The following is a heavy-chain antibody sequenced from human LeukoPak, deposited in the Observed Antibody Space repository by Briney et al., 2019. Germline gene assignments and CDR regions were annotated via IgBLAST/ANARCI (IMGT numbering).Heavy chain of an antibody. J-gene: IGHJ4*02. Sequence: PGGSLRLSCAASGFTFSSHWMHWVRQAPGKGLVWVSRINSDGSGTIYADSVKGRFTISRDNAKNTLDLQMNSLRAEDTAVYYCARGETSWINGFDLWGQGTLVTVSS. D-gene: IGHD2-8*01. V-gene: IGHV3-74*01. CDR3: ARGETSWINGFDL. CDR2: INSDGSGT. CDR1: GFTFSSHW.